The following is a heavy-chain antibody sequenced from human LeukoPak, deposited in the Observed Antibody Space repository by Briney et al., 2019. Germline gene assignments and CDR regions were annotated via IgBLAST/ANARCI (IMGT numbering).Heavy chain of an antibody. V-gene: IGHV3-30*02. Sequence: GGSLRLSCAASGFTFSSYGMHWVRQAPGKGLEWVAFIRYDGSNKYYADSVKGPFTISRDNSKNTLYLQMNSLRAEDTAVYYCAKGDSSSWYYFDYWGQGTLVTVSS. D-gene: IGHD6-13*01. CDR2: IRYDGSNK. J-gene: IGHJ4*02. CDR1: GFTFSSYG. CDR3: AKGDSSSWYYFDY.